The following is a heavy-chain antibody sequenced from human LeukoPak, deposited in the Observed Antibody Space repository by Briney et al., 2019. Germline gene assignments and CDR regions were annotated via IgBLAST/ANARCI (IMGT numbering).Heavy chain of an antibody. D-gene: IGHD2-2*01. CDR3: ASYCSSTSCYPSLDY. CDR1: GFTFSDYY. J-gene: IGHJ4*02. Sequence: GGSLRLSCAASGFTFSDYYMSWIRQAPGKGLEWVSYISSSGSTIYHADSVKGRFTISRDNAKNSLYLQMNSLRAEDTAVYYCASYCSSTSCYPSLDYWGQGTLVTVSS. CDR2: ISSSGSTI. V-gene: IGHV3-11*04.